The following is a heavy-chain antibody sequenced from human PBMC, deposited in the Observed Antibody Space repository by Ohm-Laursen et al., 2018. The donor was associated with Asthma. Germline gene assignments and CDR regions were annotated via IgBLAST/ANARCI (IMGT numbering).Heavy chain of an antibody. D-gene: IGHD3-16*01. CDR2: IYHSGST. CDR3: ARDTIMIPFSH. CDR1: GGSISSGGYS. Sequence: TLSLTCAVSGGSISSGGYSWSWIRQPPGKGLEWIGCIYHSGSTYYNPSLKSRVTISVDRSKNQFSLKLSSVTAADTAVYYCARDTIMIPFSHWGQGTLVTVSS. J-gene: IGHJ4*02. V-gene: IGHV4-30-2*01.